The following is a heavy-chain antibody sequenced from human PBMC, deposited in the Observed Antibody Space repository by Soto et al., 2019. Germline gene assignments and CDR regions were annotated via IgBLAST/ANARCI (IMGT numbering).Heavy chain of an antibody. CDR2: IHHTGIT. J-gene: IGHJ4*02. D-gene: IGHD6-19*01. Sequence: QMQLQESGPGLLKPSETLSLTCTVSSASITSEQRWTWVRQPPGKGLEWIGEIHHTGITNNNPSLQRRFSMSVNKSKNQFSLNLNSVTAADTAVYYSARSFGGYALDQWGQGTLVTVSS. V-gene: IGHV4-4*02. CDR1: SASITSEQR. CDR3: ARSFGGYALDQ.